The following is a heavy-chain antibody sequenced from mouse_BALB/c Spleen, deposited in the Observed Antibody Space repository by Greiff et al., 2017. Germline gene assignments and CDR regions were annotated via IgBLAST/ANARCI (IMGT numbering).Heavy chain of an antibody. V-gene: IGHV1-87*01. CDR2: IYPGDGDT. CDR3: SRSDLLRGFDY. J-gene: IGHJ2*01. D-gene: IGHD1-1*01. CDR1: GYTFTSYW. Sequence: QVQLQQSGAELARPGASVKLSCKASGYTFTSYWMQWVKQRPGQGLEWIGAIYPGDGDTRYTQKFKGKATLTADKSSSTAYMQLSSLASEDSAVYYGSRSDLLRGFDYWGQGTTLTVSS.